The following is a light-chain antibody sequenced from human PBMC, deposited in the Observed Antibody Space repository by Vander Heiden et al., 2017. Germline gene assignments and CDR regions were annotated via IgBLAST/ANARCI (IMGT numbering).Light chain of an antibody. Sequence: DIVMTQSPDPLAVSLGQRATINCKSTQSFLYSSNNKNYLAWYQQKPGQPPKLLIYWASTLESGVPDRFSGSGSGTDFTLTISSLQAEDVAVYYCQQYYSTPPTFGQGTKVEIK. V-gene: IGKV4-1*01. J-gene: IGKJ1*01. CDR3: QQYYSTPPT. CDR1: QSFLYSSNNKNY. CDR2: WAS.